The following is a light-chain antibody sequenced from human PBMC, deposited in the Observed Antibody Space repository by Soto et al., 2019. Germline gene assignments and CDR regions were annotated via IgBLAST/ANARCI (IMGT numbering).Light chain of an antibody. Sequence: DIQMTQSPSSLSASVGDRVTITCRASQFINRYLTWYQQKPGKAPKLLFYAASSLQRGVPSRFSSSSSGKYFPLTITSLQPEDSARYCCQQSYTPPWTFGQGTTVEVK. J-gene: IGKJ1*01. CDR1: QFINRY. CDR3: QQSYTPPWT. CDR2: AAS. V-gene: IGKV1-39*01.